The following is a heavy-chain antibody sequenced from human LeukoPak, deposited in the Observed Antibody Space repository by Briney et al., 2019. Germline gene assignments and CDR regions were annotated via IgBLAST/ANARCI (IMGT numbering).Heavy chain of an antibody. CDR3: ARALRTTRPFDY. D-gene: IGHD1-26*01. J-gene: IGHJ4*02. CDR1: GFTFSSYW. Sequence: PGGSLRPSCAASGFTFSSYWMHWVRQAPGKGLVWVSRINSDGSSTSYADSVKGRFTISRDNAKNTLYLQMNSLRAEDTAVYYCARALRTTRPFDYWGQGTLVTVSS. V-gene: IGHV3-74*01. CDR2: INSDGSST.